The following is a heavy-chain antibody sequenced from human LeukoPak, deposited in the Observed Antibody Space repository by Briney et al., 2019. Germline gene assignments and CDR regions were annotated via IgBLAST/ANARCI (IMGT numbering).Heavy chain of an antibody. D-gene: IGHD6-13*01. V-gene: IGHV3-48*03. Sequence: GGSLRLSCVASGFTFDDYGMSWVRQAPGKGLEWVSYISSSGSTIYYADSVKGRFTISRDNAKNSLYLQMNSLRAEDTAVYYCARAFQELPQLYYYYYMDVWGKGTTVTVSS. CDR2: ISSSGSTI. CDR1: GFTFDDYG. J-gene: IGHJ6*03. CDR3: ARAFQELPQLYYYYYMDV.